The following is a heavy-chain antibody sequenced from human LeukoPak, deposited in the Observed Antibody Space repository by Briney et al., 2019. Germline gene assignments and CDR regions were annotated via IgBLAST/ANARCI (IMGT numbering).Heavy chain of an antibody. Sequence: ASVKVSCKASGGTFSSDTISWVRQAPGQGLEWMGWMNPNSGKTGSVQKFQGRVTITRNTSISTVYMELSSLRSEDTAVYFCARRVFGSYERGFDYWGQGTLVTVSS. CDR2: MNPNSGKT. CDR3: ARRVFGSYERGFDY. J-gene: IGHJ4*02. D-gene: IGHD1-26*01. CDR1: GGTFSSDT. V-gene: IGHV1-8*03.